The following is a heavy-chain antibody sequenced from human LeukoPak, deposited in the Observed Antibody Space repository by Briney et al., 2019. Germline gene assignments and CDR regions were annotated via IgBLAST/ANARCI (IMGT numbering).Heavy chain of an antibody. CDR3: TTARLVRGVIQTHFDY. V-gene: IGHV3-15*01. Sequence: PGGSLRLSCAASGFTFSNAWMSWVRQAPGKWLEWVGRIKSKTDGGTTDYAAPVKGRFTISRDDSKNTLYLQMNSLKTEDTAVYYCTTARLVRGVIQTHFDYWGQGTLVTVSS. CDR2: IKSKTDGGTT. D-gene: IGHD3-10*01. CDR1: GFTFSNAW. J-gene: IGHJ4*02.